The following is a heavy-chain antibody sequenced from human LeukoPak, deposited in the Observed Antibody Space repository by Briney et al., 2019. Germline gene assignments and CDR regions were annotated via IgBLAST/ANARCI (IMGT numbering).Heavy chain of an antibody. D-gene: IGHD3-10*01. CDR2: IYPSGST. Sequence: SQTLSLTCTVSGGSISSGNYYWSWIRQPAGKGLEWIGRIYPSGSTNYNPSLKSRLTMSVDTSKNQFSLRLSSVTAADTAVYYCAREPGHYGSGSYYNYWGQGTLVTVSS. CDR1: GGSISSGNYY. V-gene: IGHV4-61*02. J-gene: IGHJ4*02. CDR3: AREPGHYGSGSYYNY.